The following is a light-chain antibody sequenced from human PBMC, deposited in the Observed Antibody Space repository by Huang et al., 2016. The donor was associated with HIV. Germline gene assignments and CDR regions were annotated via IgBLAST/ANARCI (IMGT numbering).Light chain of an antibody. CDR3: QQYHNWPT. Sequence: EMVMTQSPVTLSVSPGERATLSCRASQSVSRNLAWYQQKPGQVPRLLMYGASTRATGIPARFSGSGSGTEFTLTISSQESEDFAVYYCQQYHNWPTFGQGTKLESK. CDR1: QSVSRN. V-gene: IGKV3D-15*01. CDR2: GAS. J-gene: IGKJ2*01.